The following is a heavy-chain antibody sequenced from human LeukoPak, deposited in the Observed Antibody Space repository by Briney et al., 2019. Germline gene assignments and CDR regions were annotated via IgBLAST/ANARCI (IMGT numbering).Heavy chain of an antibody. CDR1: GDSVSSNSAA. D-gene: IGHD3-10*01. V-gene: IGHV6-1*01. J-gene: IGHJ4*02. CDR3: ARESVLLWFGDFQGYYFDY. Sequence: SQTLSLTCAISGDSVSSNSAAWNWIRQSPSRGLEWLGRTYYRSKWYNDYAVSVKSRITINPDTSKNQFSLQLNSVTPEDTAVYYCARESVLLWFGDFQGYYFDYWGQGTLVTVSS. CDR2: TYYRSKWYN.